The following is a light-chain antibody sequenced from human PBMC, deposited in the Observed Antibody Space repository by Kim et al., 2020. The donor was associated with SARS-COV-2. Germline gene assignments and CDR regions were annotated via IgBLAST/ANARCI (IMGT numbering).Light chain of an antibody. CDR1: QRLLHSNGYNY. V-gene: IGKV2-28*01. J-gene: IGKJ2*01. CDR2: LGS. Sequence: EPAPISCRSSQRLLHSNGYNYLHWYLQKPGPSPQLLIYLGSTRASGVPDRFSGSGSGTDFTLKISRVETEYVRVYYCMQALQTPPAFGQGTKLEI. CDR3: MQALQTPPA.